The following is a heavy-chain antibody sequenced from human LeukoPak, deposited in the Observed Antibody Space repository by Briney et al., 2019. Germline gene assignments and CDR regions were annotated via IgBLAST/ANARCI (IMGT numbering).Heavy chain of an antibody. CDR1: NGSISRYY. D-gene: IGHD2-8*01. J-gene: IGHJ5*02. Sequence: SETLSLTCTVSNGSISRYYWSWFRQPAGKGLEWIGHIYISGTTNYSPSLKSRVTMSVDTSKNQFSLKLSSVTAADTAVYYCARERTSCTNGVCRTPRWFDPWGQGILVTVSS. V-gene: IGHV4-4*07. CDR2: IYISGTT. CDR3: ARERTSCTNGVCRTPRWFDP.